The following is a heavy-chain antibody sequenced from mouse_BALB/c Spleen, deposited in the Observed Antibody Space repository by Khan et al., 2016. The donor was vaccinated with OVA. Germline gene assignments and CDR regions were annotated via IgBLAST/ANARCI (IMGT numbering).Heavy chain of an antibody. J-gene: IGHJ3*01. CDR2: INPSSGGT. CDR1: GYTFTSYY. V-gene: IGHV1S81*02. Sequence: VQLKQSGAELVKPGASVRLSCKASGYTFTSYYLYWVKQRPGQGLEWIGDINPSSGGTNFNEKFESKATLTVDKSSTTAYMQLSSLTSEDSAVYYRTRSRYGTFAYWGQGTLVTVSA. D-gene: IGHD2-1*01. CDR3: TRSRYGTFAY.